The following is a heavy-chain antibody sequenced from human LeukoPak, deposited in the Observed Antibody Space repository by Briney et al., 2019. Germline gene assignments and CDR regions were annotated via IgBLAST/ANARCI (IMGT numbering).Heavy chain of an antibody. CDR3: AREWSYGDYYDC. V-gene: IGHV1-18*01. Sequence: ASVKVSCTASGYTFSSYGISWVRQAPGQGLEWMGWISAYNGNANYAQKLQGRVTMTRDTSITTAYMELSRLRSDDTAVYYCAREWSYGDYYDCWGQGTLVTVSS. CDR1: GYTFSSYG. J-gene: IGHJ4*02. D-gene: IGHD4-17*01. CDR2: ISAYNGNA.